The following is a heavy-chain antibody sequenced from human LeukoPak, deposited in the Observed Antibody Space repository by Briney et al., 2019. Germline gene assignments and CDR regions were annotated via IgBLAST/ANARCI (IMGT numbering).Heavy chain of an antibody. D-gene: IGHD3-10*01. CDR2: IYYSGST. CDR3: ASKNDGSGSQDSGLY. CDR1: GDSISSYF. J-gene: IGHJ4*02. V-gene: IGHV4-59*08. Sequence: SETLSLTCTVSGDSISSYFWTWIRQPPGKGLEWIGYIYYSGSTNYNPSLKSRVTISVDTSKNQFSLKLSSVTAADTAVYYCASKNDGSGSQDSGLYWGQGTLVTVSS.